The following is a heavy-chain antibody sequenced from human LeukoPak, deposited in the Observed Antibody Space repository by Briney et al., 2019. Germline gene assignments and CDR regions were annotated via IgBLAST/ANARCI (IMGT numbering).Heavy chain of an antibody. CDR1: GFTFDDYA. Sequence: PGGSLRLSCAASGFTFDDYAMHWVRQAPGKGLEWVSLISGDGGSTYYADSVKGRFTISRDNSKNSLYLQMNSLRTEDTALYYCAEVSGAFDIWGQGTMVTVSS. D-gene: IGHD3-10*01. J-gene: IGHJ3*02. V-gene: IGHV3-43*02. CDR3: AEVSGAFDI. CDR2: ISGDGGST.